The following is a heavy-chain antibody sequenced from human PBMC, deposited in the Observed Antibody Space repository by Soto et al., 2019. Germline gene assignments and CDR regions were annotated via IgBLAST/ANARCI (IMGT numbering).Heavy chain of an antibody. CDR2: IIPFFGTT. V-gene: IGHV1-69*13. Sequence: SVKVSCKASGGTFSTYAISWVRQAPGQGLEWMGGIIPFFGTTNYAQRFQGRVTITADESTSTAYMELSSLRSEDTAVYYCAREWVDTMIVVVIRRPSGAFDIWGQGTMVTVSS. J-gene: IGHJ3*02. CDR3: AREWVDTMIVVVIRRPSGAFDI. D-gene: IGHD3-22*01. CDR1: GGTFSTYA.